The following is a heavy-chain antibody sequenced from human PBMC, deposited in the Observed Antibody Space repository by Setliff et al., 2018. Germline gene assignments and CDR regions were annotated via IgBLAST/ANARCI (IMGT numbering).Heavy chain of an antibody. D-gene: IGHD5-12*01. Sequence: ASVKVSCKASGYSFTNYGVSWVRQAPGQGLEWMGWISTHNGNINYAQKFQGRVTMTTDTSTSTAYMELSSLRSEDTAVYYCARQLSRRWLHTKRPGRYFDYWGQGTLVTVSS. CDR3: ARQLSRRWLHTKRPGRYFDY. CDR1: GYSFTNYG. CDR2: ISTHNGNI. J-gene: IGHJ4*02. V-gene: IGHV1-18*01.